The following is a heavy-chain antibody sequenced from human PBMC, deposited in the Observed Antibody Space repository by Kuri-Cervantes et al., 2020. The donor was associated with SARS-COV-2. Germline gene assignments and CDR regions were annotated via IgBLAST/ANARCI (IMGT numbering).Heavy chain of an antibody. D-gene: IGHD2/OR15-2a*01. CDR1: GFTFSNYA. CDR2: ISSSSRTI. Sequence: GESLKISCAASGFTFSNYAMTWVRQAPGKGLEWVSYISSSSRTIYYADSVKGRFSISRDNAKNSLFLQISSLRAEDTAVYYCAKEISTTGHRYFYGMDVWGQGTTVTVSS. V-gene: IGHV3-48*04. CDR3: AKEISTTGHRYFYGMDV. J-gene: IGHJ6*02.